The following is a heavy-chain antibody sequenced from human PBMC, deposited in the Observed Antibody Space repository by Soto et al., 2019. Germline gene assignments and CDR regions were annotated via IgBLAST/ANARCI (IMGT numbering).Heavy chain of an antibody. J-gene: IGHJ6*02. D-gene: IGHD3-3*01. V-gene: IGHV5-51*01. Sequence: GESLKISCKGSGYSFTSYWIGWVRQMPGKGLEWMGIIYPGDSDTRYSPSFQGQVTISADKSISTAYLQWSSLKASDTAMYYCARRDFSSGKYYYYGMDVWGQGTTVTVSS. CDR3: ARRDFSSGKYYYYGMDV. CDR1: GYSFTSYW. CDR2: IYPGDSDT.